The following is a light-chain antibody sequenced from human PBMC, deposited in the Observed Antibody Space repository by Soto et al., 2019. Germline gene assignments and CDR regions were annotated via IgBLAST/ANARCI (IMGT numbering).Light chain of an antibody. J-gene: IGLJ3*02. V-gene: IGLV1-44*01. CDR2: NNN. CDR1: RASIGSNT. CDR3: AAGDNSLRGPV. Sequence: QAVVTQPPSASGTPGQRVTISCSGSRASIGSNTVTWYQHLPGAAPKLLVYNNNQRPSGVPDRFSGSKSDTSASLAISGLRFEDGAVYYCAAGDNSLRGPVFGGGTKVTVL.